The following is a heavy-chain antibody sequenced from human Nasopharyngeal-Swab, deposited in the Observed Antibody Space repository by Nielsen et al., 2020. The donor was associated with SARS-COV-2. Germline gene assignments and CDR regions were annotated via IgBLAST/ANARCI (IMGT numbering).Heavy chain of an antibody. CDR1: GFTCRSHR. D-gene: IGHD3-9*01. CDR3: ARGTQLRYFDWLDY. Sequence: GGAMRISWAATGFTCRSHRMSWVRKATGKRLEWVANIKQDGSEKYYVDSVKGRFTISGDNAKNSLYLQMNSLRAEDTAVYYCARGTQLRYFDWLDYWGQGTLVTVSS. J-gene: IGHJ4*02. V-gene: IGHV3-7*03. CDR2: IKQDGSEK.